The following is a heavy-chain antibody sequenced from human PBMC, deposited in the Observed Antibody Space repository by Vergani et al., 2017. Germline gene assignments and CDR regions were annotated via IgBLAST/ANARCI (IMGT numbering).Heavy chain of an antibody. CDR2: IIPILGTA. J-gene: IGHJ5*02. CDR1: GGTFSSYA. Sequence: QVQLVQSGAEVKKPGSSVKVSCKASGGTFSSYAISWVRQAPGQGLEWMGRIIPILGTANYAQKFQGRVTITADESTSTAYMELSILRAEDTAVYYGARAAGYCSSTSCAYWFDPWGQGTLVTVSS. CDR3: ARAAGYCSSTSCAYWFDP. V-gene: IGHV1-69*11. D-gene: IGHD2-2*01.